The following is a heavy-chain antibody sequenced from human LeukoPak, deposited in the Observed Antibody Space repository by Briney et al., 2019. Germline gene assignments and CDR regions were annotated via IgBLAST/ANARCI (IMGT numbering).Heavy chain of an antibody. CDR3: ARDTNYLSGGVLGY. J-gene: IGHJ4*02. CDR1: GFTFSSYG. D-gene: IGHD5-24*01. Sequence: GGSLRLSCAASGFTFSSYGMHWVRQAPGKGLEWVAVIWYDGSNKYYADSVKGRFTISRDNSKNTLYLQMNSLRAEDTAVYYCARDTNYLSGGVLGYWGQGTLDTVSS. V-gene: IGHV3-33*01. CDR2: IWYDGSNK.